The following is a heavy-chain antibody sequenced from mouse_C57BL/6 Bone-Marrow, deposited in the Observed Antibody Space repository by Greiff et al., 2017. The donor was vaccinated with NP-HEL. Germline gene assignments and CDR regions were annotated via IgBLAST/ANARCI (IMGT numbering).Heavy chain of an antibody. CDR1: GFNIKDDY. J-gene: IGHJ2*01. V-gene: IGHV14-4*01. CDR2: IDTENGDT. CDR3: TTFGTTAYY. Sequence: EVQLQQSGAELVRPGASVKLSCTASGFNIKDDYMHWVKQRPDQGLEWIGWIDTENGDTEYASKFQGKATITADTSSNTAYLQLSSLTSDDTSVYYCTTFGTTAYYWGQGTTLTVSS. D-gene: IGHD1-2*01.